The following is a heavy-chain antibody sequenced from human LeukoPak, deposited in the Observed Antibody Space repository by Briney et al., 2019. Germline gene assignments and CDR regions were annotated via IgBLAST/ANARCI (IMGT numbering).Heavy chain of an antibody. Sequence: PSETLSLTCTVSGGSISSSSSYWGWIRQPPGKGLEWIGSIYYSGNAYYNPSLKSRVTISVDTSKNQFSLKLSSVTATDTAVYYCARGGSYAWFDYWGQGTLVTVSS. CDR1: GGSISSSSSY. V-gene: IGHV4-39*01. CDR2: IYYSGNA. J-gene: IGHJ4*02. D-gene: IGHD1-26*01. CDR3: ARGGSYAWFDY.